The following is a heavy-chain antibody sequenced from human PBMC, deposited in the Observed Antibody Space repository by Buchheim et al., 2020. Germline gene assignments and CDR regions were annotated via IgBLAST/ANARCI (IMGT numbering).Heavy chain of an antibody. CDR1: GFTFSSYG. Sequence: QVQLVESGGGVVQPGRSLRLSCAASGFTFSSYGMHWVRQAPGKGLEWVAVIWYDGSNKYYADSVKGRFTISRDNSKNTLYLQMNSLRAEDTAVYYCAREDGRYHRYYFDYWGQGTL. CDR2: IWYDGSNK. V-gene: IGHV3-33*01. J-gene: IGHJ4*02. D-gene: IGHD1-26*01. CDR3: AREDGRYHRYYFDY.